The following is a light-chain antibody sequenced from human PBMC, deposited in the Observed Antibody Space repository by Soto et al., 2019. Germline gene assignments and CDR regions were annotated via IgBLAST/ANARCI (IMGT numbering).Light chain of an antibody. Sequence: EIVLTQSPGTLSLSPGERATLSCRASQSVSSSYLAWYQQKPGQAPRLLIYGASSRATGIPDRFSGSGSGTDFTLTISRREPEDFAVYYCQQYGSSPPTFGQETKVEI. J-gene: IGKJ1*01. CDR1: QSVSSSY. CDR3: QQYGSSPPT. V-gene: IGKV3-20*01. CDR2: GAS.